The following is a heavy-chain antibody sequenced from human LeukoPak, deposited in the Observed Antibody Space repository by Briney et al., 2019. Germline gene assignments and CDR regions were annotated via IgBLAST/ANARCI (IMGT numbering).Heavy chain of an antibody. V-gene: IGHV3-11*04. CDR2: IGGNGATI. J-gene: IGHJ4*02. CDR3: ASEYDSSGHFDY. Sequence: GGSLRLSCAASGFTFSDYYMSWIRQAPGKGLEWVSYIGGNGATIYYADSVKGRFTISRDNAKNSLYLQMNSLRAEDTAVYYCASEYDSSGHFDYWGQGTLVTVSS. D-gene: IGHD3-22*01. CDR1: GFTFSDYY.